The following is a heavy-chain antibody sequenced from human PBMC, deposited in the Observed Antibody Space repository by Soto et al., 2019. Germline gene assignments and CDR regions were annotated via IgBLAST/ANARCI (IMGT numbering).Heavy chain of an antibody. CDR3: TRGVVPAAIRYYYYYGMDV. D-gene: IGHD2-2*02. CDR2: IRSKAYGGTT. CDR1: GFTFSSYA. Sequence: GGSLRLSCAASGFTFSSYAMSWVRQAPGKGLEWVGFIRSKAYGGTTEYAASVKGRFTISRDDSKSIAYLQMNSLKTEDTAVYYCTRGVVPAAIRYYYYYGMDVWGQGTTVTVSS. V-gene: IGHV3-49*04. J-gene: IGHJ6*02.